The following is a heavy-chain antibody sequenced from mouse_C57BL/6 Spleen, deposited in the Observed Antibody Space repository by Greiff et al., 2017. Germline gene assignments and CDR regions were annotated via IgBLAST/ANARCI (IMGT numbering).Heavy chain of an antibody. CDR3: ARRSYGSSYKDFDY. V-gene: IGHV1-9*01. Sequence: LKQSGASVKLSCTATGYTFTGYWKEWVKQRPGHGLEWIGEILPGSGSTNYNEKFKGKATFTADTSSNTAYMQLSSLTTEDSAIYYCARRSYGSSYKDFDYWGQGTTLTVSS. CDR1: GYTFTGYW. CDR2: ILPGSGST. D-gene: IGHD1-1*01. J-gene: IGHJ2*01.